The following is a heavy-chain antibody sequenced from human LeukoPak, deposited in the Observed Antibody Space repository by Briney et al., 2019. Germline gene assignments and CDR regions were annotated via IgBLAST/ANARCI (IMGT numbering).Heavy chain of an antibody. CDR1: GFTFGDYA. Sequence: PGGSLRLSCTASGFTFGDYAMSWVRQAPGKGLEGVGFIRSKRYGGTTEYAASVKGRITISRDDSKSIAYVQMNSLKTEDTAIYYCTRSGTSYYFDYWGQGTLVTVSS. D-gene: IGHD1-26*01. CDR2: IRSKRYGGTT. J-gene: IGHJ4*02. V-gene: IGHV3-49*04. CDR3: TRSGTSYYFDY.